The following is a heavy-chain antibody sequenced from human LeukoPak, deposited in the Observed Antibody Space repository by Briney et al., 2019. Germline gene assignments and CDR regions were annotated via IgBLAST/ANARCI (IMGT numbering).Heavy chain of an antibody. J-gene: IGHJ4*02. D-gene: IGHD3-3*01. CDR3: ARGGTIFGVALYREYYFDY. Sequence: ASVKVSCKASGYTFTGYYMHWVRQAPGQGLEWMGWINPNSGGTNYAQKFQGRVTMTRDTSISTAYMELSRLRSDDTAVYYCARGGTIFGVALYREYYFDYWGQGTLVTVSS. CDR2: INPNSGGT. V-gene: IGHV1-2*02. CDR1: GYTFTGYY.